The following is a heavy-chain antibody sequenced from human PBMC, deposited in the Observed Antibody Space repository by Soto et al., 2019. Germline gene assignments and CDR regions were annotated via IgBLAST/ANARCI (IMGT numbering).Heavy chain of an antibody. CDR1: GRDFMNYA. CDR3: ARAPITMVRGVIRRYYYYMDV. Sequence: RSCAAAGRDFMNYAVHWVRLAPGKGLEWVAVIWYDGSNKYYADSVKGRFTISRDNSKNTLYLQMNSLRAEDTAVYYCARAPITMVRGVIRRYYYYMDVWGKGTTVTVSS. J-gene: IGHJ6*03. V-gene: IGHV3-33*01. CDR2: IWYDGSNK. D-gene: IGHD3-10*01.